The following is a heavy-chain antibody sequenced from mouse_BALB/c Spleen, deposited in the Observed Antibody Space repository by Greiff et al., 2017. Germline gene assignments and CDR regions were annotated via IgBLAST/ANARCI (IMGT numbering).Heavy chain of an antibody. V-gene: IGHV5-6*03. D-gene: IGHD1-1*01. J-gene: IGHJ2*01. CDR2: ISSGGSYT. CDR3: ARQRSYYGSRLYYFDY. CDR1: GFTFSSYG. Sequence: EVKVVESGGGLVKPGGSLKLSCAASGFTFSSYGMSWVRQTPDKRLEWVATISSGGSYTYYPDSVKGRFTISRDNAKNTLYLQMSSLKSEDTAMYYCARQRSYYGSRLYYFDYWGQGTTLTVSS.